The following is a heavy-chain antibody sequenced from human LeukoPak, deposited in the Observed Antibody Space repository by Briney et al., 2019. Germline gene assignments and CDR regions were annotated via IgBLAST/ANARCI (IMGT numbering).Heavy chain of an antibody. D-gene: IGHD6-19*01. V-gene: IGHV4-39*01. Sequence: SETLSLTCTVSGGSISSSSSYYWGWIRQPPGKGLEWIGSIYYSGSTYYNPSLKSRVTISVDTSKNQFSLKLSSVTAADTAVYYCARGVYSSGFYFDYWGQGTLVTVSS. J-gene: IGHJ4*02. CDR2: IYYSGST. CDR3: ARGVYSSGFYFDY. CDR1: GGSISSSSSYY.